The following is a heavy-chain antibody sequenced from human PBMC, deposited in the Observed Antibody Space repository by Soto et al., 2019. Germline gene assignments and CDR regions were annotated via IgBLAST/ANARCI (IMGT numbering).Heavy chain of an antibody. CDR2: IYPGDSDT. D-gene: IGHD3-22*01. CDR1: GYSFTSYW. CDR3: ARWVDDYYDSSGYSASRYYYGMDV. J-gene: IGHJ6*02. V-gene: IGHV5-51*01. Sequence: GESLKISCKASGYSFTSYWIGWVRQMPGKGLEWMGIIYPGDSDTKYSPSLQGQVTISADTSISTAYLQWTSLKASDTAMYYCARWVDDYYDSSGYSASRYYYGMDVWGQGTTVTV.